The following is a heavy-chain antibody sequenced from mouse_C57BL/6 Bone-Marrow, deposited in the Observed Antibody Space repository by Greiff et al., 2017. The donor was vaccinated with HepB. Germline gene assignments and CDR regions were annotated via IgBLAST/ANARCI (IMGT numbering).Heavy chain of an antibody. J-gene: IGHJ2*01. CDR2: ISSGSSTI. CDR1: GFTFSDYG. CDR3: ARTGDPYYFDY. V-gene: IGHV5-17*01. Sequence: EVHLVESGGGLVKPGGSLKLSCAASGFTFSDYGMHWVRQAPEKGLEWVAYISSGSSTIYYADTVKGRFTISRDNAKNTLFLKMTSLRSEDTAMYYCARTGDPYYFDYWGQGTTLTVSS. D-gene: IGHD2-13*01.